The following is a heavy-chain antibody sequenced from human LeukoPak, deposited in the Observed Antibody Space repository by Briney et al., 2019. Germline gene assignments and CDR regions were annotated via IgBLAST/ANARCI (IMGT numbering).Heavy chain of an antibody. CDR3: ARHKREIAVAGLNAFDI. D-gene: IGHD6-19*01. Sequence: SETLSLTCTISGGSISSGGYYWSWIRQPPGKGLEWIGYIYHSGSTYYNPSLKSRVTISVDTSKNQFSLKLSSVTAADTAVYYCARHKREIAVAGLNAFDIWGQGTMVTVSS. J-gene: IGHJ3*02. V-gene: IGHV4-30-2*03. CDR2: IYHSGST. CDR1: GGSISSGGYY.